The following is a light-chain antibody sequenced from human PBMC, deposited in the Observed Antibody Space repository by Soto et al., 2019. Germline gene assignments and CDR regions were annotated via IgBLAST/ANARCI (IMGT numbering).Light chain of an antibody. CDR1: SSNIGAGYA. CDR2: GNT. CDR3: ASFRSGTILV. V-gene: IGLV1-40*01. Sequence: QSVLTQAPSVSGAPGQRVTISCTGGSSNIGAGYAVNWYQQLPGRAPKLLIYGNTNRPSGVPDRFSGSKSGTSASLAITGLLDDDEADYFCASFRSGTILVFGSGTKLTVL. J-gene: IGLJ1*01.